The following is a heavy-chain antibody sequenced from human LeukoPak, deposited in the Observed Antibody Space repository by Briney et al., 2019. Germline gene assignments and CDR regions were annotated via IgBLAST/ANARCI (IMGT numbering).Heavy chain of an antibody. CDR1: GGSISGYY. CDR2: IYTSGTT. CDR3: ARGYGDFRVEGRYFHS. Sequence: SETLSLTCTVSGGSISGYYWSWIRQPAGKGLEWIGRIYTSGTTHDNPSLKSRVTMSVDTSKNQVSLKVSSVTAADTAVYYCARGYGDFRVEGRYFHSWGQGTLVTVSS. D-gene: IGHD4-17*01. J-gene: IGHJ4*02. V-gene: IGHV4-4*07.